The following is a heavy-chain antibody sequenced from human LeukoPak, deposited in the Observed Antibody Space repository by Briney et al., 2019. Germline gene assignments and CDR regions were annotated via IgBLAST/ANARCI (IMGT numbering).Heavy chain of an antibody. Sequence: SETLSLTCTVSDGSIRSYYWSWIRQPPGKGPEWIGYIYYSGNTYYNPSLKSRVTISLDTSKSQFSLRLKSVTAADTAVYYCATDMVIDGYFDYWGQGALVTVSS. D-gene: IGHD2-21*01. J-gene: IGHJ4*02. CDR3: ATDMVIDGYFDY. CDR1: DGSIRSYY. V-gene: IGHV4-59*08. CDR2: IYYSGNT.